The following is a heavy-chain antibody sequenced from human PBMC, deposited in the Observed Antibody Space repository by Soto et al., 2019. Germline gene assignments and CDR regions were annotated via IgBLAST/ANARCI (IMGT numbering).Heavy chain of an antibody. D-gene: IGHD4-17*01. CDR3: VAAPTVTVDYYGMDV. CDR1: GFTFTSSA. Sequence: AASVEVPCKASGFTFTSSAVRWVRQARGQRLEWIGWIVVGSGNTNYAQKFQERVTITRDMSTRTAYMELSSLRSEDTAVYYCVAAPTVTVDYYGMDVWGQGTTVTVSS. V-gene: IGHV1-58*01. J-gene: IGHJ6*02. CDR2: IVVGSGNT.